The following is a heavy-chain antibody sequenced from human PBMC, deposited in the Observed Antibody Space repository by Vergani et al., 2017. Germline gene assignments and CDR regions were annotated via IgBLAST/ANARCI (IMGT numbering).Heavy chain of an antibody. Sequence: EVQLVQSGAEVKKPGESLKISCKGSGYSFTSYWIGWVRQMPGKGLEWMGIIYPGDSDTRYSPSFQGQVTISADKSISTAYLQWSSLKASDTAMYYCARTAYYYDSSGYYYPVGAFDIWGQGTMVTVSS. CDR3: ARTAYYYDSSGYYYPVGAFDI. V-gene: IGHV5-51*01. D-gene: IGHD3-22*01. CDR1: GYSFTSYW. CDR2: IYPGDSDT. J-gene: IGHJ3*02.